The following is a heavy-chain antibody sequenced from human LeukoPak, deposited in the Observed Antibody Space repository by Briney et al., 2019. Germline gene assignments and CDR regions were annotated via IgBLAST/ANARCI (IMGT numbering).Heavy chain of an antibody. V-gene: IGHV4-4*07. Sequence: SETLSLTCTVSGVSIGTYYWHWIRQPAGKGLEWIGRIYTSGSTNYNPSLKSRLTMSVDTSKNQFYLNLSSVTAADTAMYYCARSAGSYFVWGQGTLVTVSS. CDR1: GVSIGTYY. CDR2: IYTSGST. J-gene: IGHJ4*02. D-gene: IGHD1-26*01. CDR3: ARSAGSYFV.